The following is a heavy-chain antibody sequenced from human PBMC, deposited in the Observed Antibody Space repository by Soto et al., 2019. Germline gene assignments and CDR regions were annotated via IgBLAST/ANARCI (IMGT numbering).Heavy chain of an antibody. D-gene: IGHD6-6*01. CDR3: ASRARTDFYYMDV. J-gene: IGHJ6*03. Sequence: GWSLRLSCAASGFTFSSYAMSWVRQAPGKGLEWVSSISGSGGSTYYADSVKGRFTISRDNSKNTLYLQMNSLRAEDTAVYYCASRARTDFYYMDVWGKGTTVTVSS. CDR2: ISGSGGST. CDR1: GFTFSSYA. V-gene: IGHV3-23*01.